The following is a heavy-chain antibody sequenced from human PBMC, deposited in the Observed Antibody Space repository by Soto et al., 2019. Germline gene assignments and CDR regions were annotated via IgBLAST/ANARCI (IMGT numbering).Heavy chain of an antibody. CDR3: ARGSWGGDGIDV. Sequence: GGSLRLSCAASGFIFTTYTINCVRQAPGKGLEWVASISSSSRDIFYADSVKARFTISRDNANSSVDLQMNSLRVGDTAIYYCARGSWGGDGIDVWGQGTTVTVSS. J-gene: IGHJ6*02. CDR1: GFIFTTYT. V-gene: IGHV3-21*01. D-gene: IGHD3-16*01. CDR2: ISSSSRDI.